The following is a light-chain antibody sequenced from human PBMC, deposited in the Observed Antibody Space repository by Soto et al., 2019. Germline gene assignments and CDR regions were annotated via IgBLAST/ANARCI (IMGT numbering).Light chain of an antibody. CDR3: QQYYSYSST. J-gene: IGKJ3*01. CDR2: DAS. V-gene: IGKV1-5*01. CDR1: QSISNW. Sequence: DIQMTQSPSTLSASVGDRVTITCRASQSISNWLAWYQQKPGKAPKFLIYDASSLESGVPSRFSGSGSGTEFTLTISNLQPDDFATYYCQQYYSYSSTFGPGTKVDIK.